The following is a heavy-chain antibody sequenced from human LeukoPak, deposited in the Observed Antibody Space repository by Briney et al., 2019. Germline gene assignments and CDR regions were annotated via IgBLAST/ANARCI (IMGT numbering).Heavy chain of an antibody. V-gene: IGHV3-23*01. CDR1: GFIFSNNA. D-gene: IGHD2/OR15-2a*01. CDR2: ISSGGGTT. CDR3: ARGSIELWTNFDY. Sequence: GGSLRLSCAASGFIFSNNAMTWVRQAPGKGLEWVSTISSGGGTTHYADSVKGRFTVSRDNFENILYVQMNNLGAGDTAVYYCARGSIELWTNFDYWGQGALVTVSP. J-gene: IGHJ4*02.